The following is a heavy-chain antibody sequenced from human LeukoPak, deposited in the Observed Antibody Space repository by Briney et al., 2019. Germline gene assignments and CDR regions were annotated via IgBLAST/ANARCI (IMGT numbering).Heavy chain of an antibody. V-gene: IGHV6-1*01. Sequence: SQTLSLTCAISGDSVSSNTGGWNWIRQPPSRGLEWLGRTYYRSKWYYDYAVSVKSRISINPDTSKNQFSPQLNSVTPDDTAVYYCARGGLVRSPRGYFGFWGQGTLVTVSS. D-gene: IGHD1-26*01. CDR1: GDSVSSNTGG. J-gene: IGHJ4*02. CDR3: ARGGLVRSPRGYFGF. CDR2: TYYRSKWYY.